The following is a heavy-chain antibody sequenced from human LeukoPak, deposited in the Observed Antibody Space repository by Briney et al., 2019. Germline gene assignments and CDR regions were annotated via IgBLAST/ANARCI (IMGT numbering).Heavy chain of an antibody. CDR2: MNPNGGNT. Sequence: ASVTLSCNASGYTFTSYDINWVRQATRQPLEWMGWMNPNGGNTGSAQKFQGRVTIARNTSISTDYKELSSLRSEDTAVYYCARGLYDNYYGSGSYYTDYWGQGTLATVSS. J-gene: IGHJ4*02. CDR3: ARGLYDNYYGSGSYYTDY. D-gene: IGHD3-10*01. CDR1: GYTFTSYD. V-gene: IGHV1-8*03.